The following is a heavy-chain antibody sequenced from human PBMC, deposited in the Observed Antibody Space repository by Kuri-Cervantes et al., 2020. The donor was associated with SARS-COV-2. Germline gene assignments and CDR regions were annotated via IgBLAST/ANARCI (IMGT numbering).Heavy chain of an antibody. CDR2: ISYDGSNK. V-gene: IGHV3-30*04. CDR3: ARDSWSGFDY. Sequence: GGSLRLSCAASGFTFSSYAMHWVRQAPGKGLEWVAVISYDGSNKYYADSVKGRFTISRDNSKNTLYLQMNSLAAEDTAGYYCARDSWSGFDYWGQGTLVTVSS. D-gene: IGHD6-13*01. J-gene: IGHJ4*02. CDR1: GFTFSSYA.